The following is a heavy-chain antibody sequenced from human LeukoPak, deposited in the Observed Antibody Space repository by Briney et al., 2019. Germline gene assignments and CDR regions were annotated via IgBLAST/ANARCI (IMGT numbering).Heavy chain of an antibody. J-gene: IGHJ4*02. D-gene: IGHD3-10*01. V-gene: IGHV3-11*06. CDR1: RFTFSDYY. Sequence: GGSLRLSCAASRFTFSDYYMSWIRQAPGKGLEWVSYISSSSSYTNYADSVKGRFTISRDNAKNSLYLQMNSLRAEDTAVYYCARDVARGVIIHYFDYWGQGTLVTVSS. CDR2: ISSSSSYT. CDR3: ARDVARGVIIHYFDY.